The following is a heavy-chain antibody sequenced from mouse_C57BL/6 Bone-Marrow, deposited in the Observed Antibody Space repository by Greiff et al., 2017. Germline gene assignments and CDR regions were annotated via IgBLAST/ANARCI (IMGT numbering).Heavy chain of an antibody. J-gene: IGHJ4*01. CDR1: GYTFTSYG. V-gene: IGHV1-81*01. D-gene: IGHD2-3*01. CDR2: IYPRSGNT. CDR3: ARDDGYPLYYYAMDY. Sequence: QVQLQQPGAELARPGASVKLSCKASGYTFTSYGISWVKQRTGQGLEWIGEIYPRSGNTYYNEKFKGKATLTADKSSSTAYMELRSLTSEDSAVYFCARDDGYPLYYYAMDYWGQGTSVTVSS.